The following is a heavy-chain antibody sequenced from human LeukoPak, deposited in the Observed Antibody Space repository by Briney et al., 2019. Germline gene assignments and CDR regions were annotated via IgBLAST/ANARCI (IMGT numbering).Heavy chain of an antibody. V-gene: IGHV3-9*01. J-gene: IGHJ6*02. CDR2: ISWNSGSI. D-gene: IGHD5-18*01. CDR3: AKSRGDTRASYYYYGMDV. CDR1: GFTFDDYA. Sequence: GGSLRLSCAASGFTFDDYAMHWVRQAPGKGLEWVSGISWNSGSIGYADSVKGRFTISRDNSKNTLYLQMNSLRAEDTAVYYCAKSRGDTRASYYYYGMDVWGQGTTVTVSS.